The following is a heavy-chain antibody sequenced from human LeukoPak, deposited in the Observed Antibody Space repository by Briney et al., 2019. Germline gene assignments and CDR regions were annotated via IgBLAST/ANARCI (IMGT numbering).Heavy chain of an antibody. V-gene: IGHV4-38-2*02. D-gene: IGHD6-19*01. Sequence: SETLSLTCTVSGYSISSGYYWGWIRQPPGKGLEWIGSIYHSGSTYYNPSLKSRVTISVDTSKNQFSLKLSSVTAADTAVYYCARATGVAGPLNFDYWGQGTLVTVSS. CDR2: IYHSGST. CDR1: GYSISSGYY. J-gene: IGHJ4*02. CDR3: ARATGVAGPLNFDY.